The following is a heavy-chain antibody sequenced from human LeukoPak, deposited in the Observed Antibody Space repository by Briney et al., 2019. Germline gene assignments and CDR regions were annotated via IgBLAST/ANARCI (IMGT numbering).Heavy chain of an antibody. CDR3: AAAIVGAIGAFDI. CDR2: IVVGSGNT. J-gene: IGHJ3*02. V-gene: IGHV1-58*01. CDR1: GFTFTSSA. D-gene: IGHD1-26*01. Sequence: ASVKVSCKASGFTFTSSAVQWVRQARGQRLEWIGWIVVGSGNTNYAQKFQERVTITRDMSTSTAYMELSSLRSEDTAVYYCAAAIVGAIGAFDIWGQGTMVTVS.